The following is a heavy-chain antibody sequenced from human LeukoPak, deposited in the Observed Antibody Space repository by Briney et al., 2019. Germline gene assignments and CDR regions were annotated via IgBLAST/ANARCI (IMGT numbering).Heavy chain of an antibody. D-gene: IGHD5-18*01. V-gene: IGHV1-2*02. CDR3: AKDAYSGFSSSYNMDS. Sequence: GAAVKVSCKASGYTVTGHYLHWLRQAPGQGLEWMGWINPNSGVTNYAQKFQGRVTMTRDTSINTAYMELHSLTSDDTAMYYCAKDAYSGFSSSYNMDSWGQGTLVTVSS. CDR1: GYTVTGHY. CDR2: INPNSGVT. J-gene: IGHJ4*02.